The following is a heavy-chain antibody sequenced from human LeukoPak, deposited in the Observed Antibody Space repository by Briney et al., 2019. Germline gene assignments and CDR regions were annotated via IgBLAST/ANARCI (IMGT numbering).Heavy chain of an antibody. CDR1: GFTFSSYG. V-gene: IGHV3-30*18. CDR2: ISYDGSNK. CDR3: AKGGGWLLGEFDY. Sequence: GGSLRLSCAASGFTFSSYGMHWVRQAPGKGLEWVAVISYDGSNKYYADSVKGRFTISRDNSKNTLYLQMNSLRAEDTAVYYCAKGGGWLLGEFDYWGQGTLVTVSS. J-gene: IGHJ4*02. D-gene: IGHD3-22*01.